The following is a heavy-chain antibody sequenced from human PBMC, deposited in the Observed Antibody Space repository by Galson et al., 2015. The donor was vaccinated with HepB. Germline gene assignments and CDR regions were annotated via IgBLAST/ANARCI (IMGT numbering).Heavy chain of an antibody. CDR1: GYTFTSYA. CDR2: INAGNGNT. J-gene: IGHJ6*02. V-gene: IGHV1-3*01. CDR3: ASSSQAAAGTLLSHYYYYGMDV. Sequence: SVKVSCKASGYTFTSYAMHWVRQAPGQRLEWMGWINAGNGNTKYSQKFQGRVTITRDTSASTAYMELSSLRSEDTAVYYCASSSQAAAGTLLSHYYYYGMDVWGQGTTVTVSS. D-gene: IGHD6-13*01.